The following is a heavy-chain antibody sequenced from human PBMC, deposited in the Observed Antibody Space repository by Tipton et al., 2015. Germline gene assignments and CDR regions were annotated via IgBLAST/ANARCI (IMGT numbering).Heavy chain of an antibody. CDR3: ARLEGSGWYLDY. CDR1: GYIFTRNW. J-gene: IGHJ4*02. D-gene: IGHD6-19*01. CDR2: IYPGDSDI. Sequence: VQLVQSGAEVQKPGSSVKVSCKASGYIFTRNWIGWVRQKPGKGLEWMGMIYPGDSDIRFSPSFQGQVTISADKSISTAYLQWSSLKASDTAMYYCARLEGSGWYLDYWGQGTLVTVSS. V-gene: IGHV5-51*01.